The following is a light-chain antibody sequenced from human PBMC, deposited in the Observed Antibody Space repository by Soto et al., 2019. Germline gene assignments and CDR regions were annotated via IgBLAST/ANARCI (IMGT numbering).Light chain of an antibody. CDR3: SSYASGSTLV. CDR2: EVS. J-gene: IGLJ3*02. CDR1: SSDVGTYNY. Sequence: QSALTQPASVSGSPGQSITISCTGTSSDVGTYNYVSWYQQHAGKAPKLLIYEVSNRPSGVSNRFSGSKSGNTASLTISGLQAEDEGDYYCSSYASGSTLVFGGGTQLTVL. V-gene: IGLV2-14*01.